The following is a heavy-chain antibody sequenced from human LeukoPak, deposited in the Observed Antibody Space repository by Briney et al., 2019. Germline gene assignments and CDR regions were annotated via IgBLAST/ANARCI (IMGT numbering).Heavy chain of an antibody. CDR2: ISSSGSTI. Sequence: GRSLRLSCAASGFTFSSYEMNWVRHAPGKGLEWVSYISSSGSTIYYADSVKGRFTISRDNAKNSLYLQMNSLRAEDTAVYYCARSGSYDGWFDPWGQGTLVTVSS. CDR3: ARSGSYDGWFDP. CDR1: GFTFSSYE. J-gene: IGHJ5*02. D-gene: IGHD1-26*01. V-gene: IGHV3-48*03.